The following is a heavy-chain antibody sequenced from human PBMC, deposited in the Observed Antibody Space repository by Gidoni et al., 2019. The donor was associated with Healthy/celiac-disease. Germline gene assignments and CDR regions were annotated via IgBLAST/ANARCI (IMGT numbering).Heavy chain of an antibody. V-gene: IGHV1-3*01. CDR2: INAGNGNT. D-gene: IGHD1-20*01. CDR3: ARKVELTDNYYFDY. Sequence: QVQLVQSGAEVKKPGASVKVSCKASGYTFTSYAMHWVRQAPGQRLEWMGWINAGNGNTKYSQKFQGRVTITRDTSASTAYMELSSLRSEDTAVYYCARKVELTDNYYFDYWGQGTLVTVSS. J-gene: IGHJ4*02. CDR1: GYTFTSYA.